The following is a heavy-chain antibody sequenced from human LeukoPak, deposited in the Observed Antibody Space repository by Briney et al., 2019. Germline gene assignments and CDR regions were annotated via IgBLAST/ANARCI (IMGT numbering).Heavy chain of an antibody. J-gene: IGHJ5*02. CDR3: ARDLSSYDDNWFDP. CDR1: GGSISSYY. Sequence: SETLSLTCTVSGGSISSYYWSWIRQPPGKGLEWIGYIYYSGSTNYNPSLKSRVTISVDTSKNQFSLKLTSVTAADTAVYYCARDLSSYDDNWFDPWGQGTLVTVSS. V-gene: IGHV4-59*01. D-gene: IGHD5-12*01. CDR2: IYYSGST.